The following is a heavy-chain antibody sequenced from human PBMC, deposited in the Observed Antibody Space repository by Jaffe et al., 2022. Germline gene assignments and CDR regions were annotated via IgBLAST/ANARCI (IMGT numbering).Heavy chain of an antibody. CDR2: IYPDDSDT. CDR1: GYTFPTYW. D-gene: IGHD6-6*01. J-gene: IGHJ3*01. V-gene: IGHV5-51*01. CDR3: ARQSMRNSLDL. Sequence: EVQLVQFGAAVKKPGESLKISCTVSGYTFPTYWIAWVRQMPGKGLECMGIIYPDDSDTIYSPSFQGQVTMSVDKSLSIAYLQWNSLKASDTAVYYCARQSMRNSLDLWGQGTVVAVSS.